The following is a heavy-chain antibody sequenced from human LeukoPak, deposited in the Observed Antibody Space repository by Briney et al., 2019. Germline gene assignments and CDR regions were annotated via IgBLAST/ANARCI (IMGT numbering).Heavy chain of an antibody. Sequence: GGSLRLSCAVSGFTLSDHYMNWVRQAPGKGLEWVGRIKPKTDGETTEYAAPVKDRFSISRDDSKSMMYLQMNSLKTEDTAVYYCITPLPYSAQGGQGTPVTVSS. V-gene: IGHV3-15*07. CDR1: GFTLSDHY. D-gene: IGHD2-21*01. J-gene: IGHJ4*02. CDR3: ITPLPYSAQ. CDR2: IKPKTDGETT.